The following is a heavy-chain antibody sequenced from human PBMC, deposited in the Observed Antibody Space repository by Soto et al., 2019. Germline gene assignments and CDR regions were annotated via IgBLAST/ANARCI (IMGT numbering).Heavy chain of an antibody. D-gene: IGHD6-19*01. J-gene: IGHJ6*02. V-gene: IGHV3-21*01. CDR2: ISSSSSYI. CDR1: GFTFSSYS. Sequence: EVQLVESGGGLVKPGGSLRLSCAASGFTFSSYSMNWVRQAPGKGLEWVSSISSSSSYIYYADSVKGRFTISRDNAKNSLYRQMNSLRAEDTAVYYCARDGYSSGYYYGMDVWGQGTTVTVSS. CDR3: ARDGYSSGYYYGMDV.